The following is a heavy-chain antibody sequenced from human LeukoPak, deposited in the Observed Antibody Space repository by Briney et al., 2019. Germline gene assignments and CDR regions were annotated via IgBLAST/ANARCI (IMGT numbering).Heavy chain of an antibody. J-gene: IGHJ4*02. CDR1: GGSISSHY. D-gene: IGHD2-2*01. CDR3: ARGGSSSSWTPDY. Sequence: PSETLSLTCTVSGGSISSHYWSWIRQPPGKGLEWIGYIYYSGSTNYNPSLKSRVTISVDTSKNQFSLKLSSVTAADTAVYYCARGGSSSSWTPDYWGQGTLVTVSS. CDR2: IYYSGST. V-gene: IGHV4-59*11.